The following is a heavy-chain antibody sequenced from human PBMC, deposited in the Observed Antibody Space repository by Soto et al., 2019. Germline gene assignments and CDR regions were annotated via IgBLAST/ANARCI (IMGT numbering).Heavy chain of an antibody. V-gene: IGHV1-69*01. J-gene: IGHJ4*02. CDR3: AREGGGNTV. CDR1: GGTFSSYA. CDR2: INPIFGTA. Sequence: QVQLVQSGAEVKKPGSSVKVSCKASGGTFSSYAISWVRQAPGQGLEWMGGINPIFGTANYAQKFQGRVTITADQSTSTGDRERSSLRCEDTAVYYWAREGGGNTVWGQGTLVTVSS. D-gene: IGHD4-17*01.